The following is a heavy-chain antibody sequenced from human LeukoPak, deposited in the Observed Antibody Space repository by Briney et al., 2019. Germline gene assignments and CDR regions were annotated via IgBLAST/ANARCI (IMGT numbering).Heavy chain of an antibody. Sequence: PSETLSLTCTVSGYSISSGYYWGWIRQPPGKGLEWIGSIYHSGSTYYNPSLESRVTISVDTSKNQFSLKLSSVTAADTAVYYCARDLGSGSTWGPFDYWGQGTLVTVSS. CDR3: ARDLGSGSTWGPFDY. V-gene: IGHV4-38-2*02. CDR1: GYSISSGYY. D-gene: IGHD3-10*01. CDR2: IYHSGST. J-gene: IGHJ4*02.